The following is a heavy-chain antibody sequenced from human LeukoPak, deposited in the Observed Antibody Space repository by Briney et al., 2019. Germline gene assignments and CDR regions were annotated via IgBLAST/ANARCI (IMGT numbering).Heavy chain of an antibody. CDR1: GFTFSSYG. CDR2: ISGSGGTT. D-gene: IGHD1-26*01. V-gene: IGHV3-23*01. CDR3: AKGGGSYYYYFDY. J-gene: IGHJ4*02. Sequence: GGSLRLSCAASGFTFSSYGMSWARQAPGKGLEWVSVISGSGGTTYYADSVRGRFTISRDNSENTLYLQMNSLRAEDTAVYHCAKGGGSYYYYFDYWGQGTLVTVSS.